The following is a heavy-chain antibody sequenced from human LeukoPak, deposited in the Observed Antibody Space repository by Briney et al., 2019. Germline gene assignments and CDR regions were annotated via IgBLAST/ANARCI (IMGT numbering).Heavy chain of an antibody. Sequence: GGSLRLSCAASAFTFSDHGMHWVRQAPGKGLEWVAVIWYDGSNEYYSESVKGRFTISRDNSKNTLYLQMNSLRPEDTAVYYCASDPGSTDYWGQGTLVTVSS. CDR3: ASDPGSTDY. J-gene: IGHJ4*02. CDR2: IWYDGSNE. CDR1: AFTFSDHG. V-gene: IGHV3-33*01. D-gene: IGHD3-10*01.